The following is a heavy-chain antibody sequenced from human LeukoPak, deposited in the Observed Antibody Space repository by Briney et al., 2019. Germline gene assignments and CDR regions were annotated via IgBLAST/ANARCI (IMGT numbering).Heavy chain of an antibody. CDR1: VGSISSSY. V-gene: IGHV4-59*01. CDR2: IYYTGST. Sequence: SETLSLTCTVSVGSISSSYWSWIRQPPGKGLEWIGYIYYTGSTSYNPSLKSRVTISMDTSKNQFSLKLSSVTAADSAVYYCARSDYSGSGTYTEFDAFDIWGQGPMVTVSS. CDR3: ARSDYSGSGTYTEFDAFDI. J-gene: IGHJ3*02. D-gene: IGHD3-10*01.